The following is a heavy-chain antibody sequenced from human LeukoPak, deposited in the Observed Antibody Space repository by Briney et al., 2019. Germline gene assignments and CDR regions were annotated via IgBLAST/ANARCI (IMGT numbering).Heavy chain of an antibody. V-gene: IGHV3-64*02. CDR3: AKGDSSSFPAYYYYYMDV. CDR2: ISPSGDWT. J-gene: IGHJ6*03. D-gene: IGHD3-22*01. CDR1: GFTFTNHP. Sequence: GGSLRLSCAASGFTFTNHPMHWVRQASGKRLEYVSAISPSGDWTWYADSVKGRFTISRDNSKNTMYLQMSSLRTEDTAVYYCAKGDSSSFPAYYYYYMDVWGKGTTVTVSS.